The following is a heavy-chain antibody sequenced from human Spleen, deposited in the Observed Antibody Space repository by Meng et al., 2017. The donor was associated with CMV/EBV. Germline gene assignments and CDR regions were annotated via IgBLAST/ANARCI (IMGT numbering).Heavy chain of an antibody. D-gene: IGHD2-2*01. J-gene: IGHJ6*02. CDR2: IRYDGSGK. V-gene: IGHV3-30*02. CDR3: ANMDRICSSSSCYLDV. Sequence: GESLKISCAASGFNFRNYGMHWVRQAPGKGLQWVAFIRYDGSGKFYADSVKGRFTISRDNSKNTLYLQMNSLRVEDTAVYYCANMDRICSSSSCYLDVWGQGTTVTVSS. CDR1: GFNFRNYG.